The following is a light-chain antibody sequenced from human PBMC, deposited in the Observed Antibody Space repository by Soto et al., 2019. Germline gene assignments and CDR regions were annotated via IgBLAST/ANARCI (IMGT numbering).Light chain of an antibody. J-gene: IGLJ1*01. CDR3: NSYTISSTYV. V-gene: IGLV2-14*01. Sequence: QSVLTQPASVSGSPGQSITISCTGTSRDVGGYNYVSWYQQHPGKAPKLIIYEVSNRPSGVSNRFSGSKSGNTASLTISGLQAEDEADYYCNSYTISSTYVFGTGTKVTVL. CDR2: EVS. CDR1: SRDVGGYNY.